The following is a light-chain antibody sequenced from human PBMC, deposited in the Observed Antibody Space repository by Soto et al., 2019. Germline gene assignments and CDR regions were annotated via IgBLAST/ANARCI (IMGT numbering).Light chain of an antibody. V-gene: IGKV1-17*01. CDR2: DAS. CDR1: QGIGKD. J-gene: IGKJ4*01. CDR3: LQHNSLLT. Sequence: DIQMTQSPPSLSAAVGDRVTITCRASQGIGKDLGWYQQKPGKAPKRLIHDASSLESGVPSRFSGSGSGTEFTLTSSSLQPEERATYYCLQHNSLLTVGGGTRVDIK.